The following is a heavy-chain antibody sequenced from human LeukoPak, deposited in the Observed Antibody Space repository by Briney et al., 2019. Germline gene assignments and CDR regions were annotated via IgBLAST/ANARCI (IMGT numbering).Heavy chain of an antibody. CDR1: GFTLTNYD. J-gene: IGHJ6*02. Sequence: GASVKVSCKASGFTLTNYDINWVRQAPGQGLEWMGWISAYNGNTNYAQKLQGRVTMTTDTSTSTAYMELSSLRSDDTAAYYCARDVEITVKYCSGGSCYSDYYYYGMDVWGQGTTVTVSS. CDR3: ARDVEITVKYCSGGSCYSDYYYYGMDV. CDR2: ISAYNGNT. V-gene: IGHV1-18*01. D-gene: IGHD2-15*01.